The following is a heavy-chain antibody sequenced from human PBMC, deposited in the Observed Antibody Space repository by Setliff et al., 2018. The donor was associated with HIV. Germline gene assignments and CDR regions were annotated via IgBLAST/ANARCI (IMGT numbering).Heavy chain of an antibody. Sequence: PGGSLRLSCAASGFTFSSYSMNWVRQAPGKGLEWVTSISSSSSYIYYADSVKGRFTISRDNAKNSLYLQMNSLRAEDTAVYYCARDSVGWLRAGFDYWGQGTLVTVSS. CDR1: GFTFSSYS. CDR3: ARDSVGWLRAGFDY. J-gene: IGHJ4*02. CDR2: ISSSSSYI. D-gene: IGHD5-12*01. V-gene: IGHV3-21*01.